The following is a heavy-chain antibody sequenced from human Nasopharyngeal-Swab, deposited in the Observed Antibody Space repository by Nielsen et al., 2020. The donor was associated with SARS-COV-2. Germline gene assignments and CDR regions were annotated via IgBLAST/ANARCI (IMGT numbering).Heavy chain of an antibody. V-gene: IGHV4-30-4*01. Sequence: SETLSLTCTVSGGSISSGDYYWSWIRQPPGKGLEWIGYIYYSGSTYYNPSLKSRVTISVDTSKNQLSLKLSSVTAADTAVYYCARVYYYYYYMDVWGKGTTVTVSS. J-gene: IGHJ6*03. CDR1: GGSISSGDYY. CDR3: ARVYYYYYYMDV. CDR2: IYYSGST.